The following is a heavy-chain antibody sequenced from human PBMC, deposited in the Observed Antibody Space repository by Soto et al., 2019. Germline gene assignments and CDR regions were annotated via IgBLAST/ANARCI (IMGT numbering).Heavy chain of an antibody. D-gene: IGHD2-15*01. Sequence: PGGSLILSCVASGFTFSSYNMTWVRQAPGKGLEYLSGISHDGATTYYPDSVKGRFTISRDNSKNTVYLHLTSLRVDDTAVYYCAKRMSYYFDYWGQGTLVTVSS. V-gene: IGHV3-23*01. J-gene: IGHJ4*02. CDR3: AKRMSYYFDY. CDR1: GFTFSSYN. CDR2: ISHDGATT.